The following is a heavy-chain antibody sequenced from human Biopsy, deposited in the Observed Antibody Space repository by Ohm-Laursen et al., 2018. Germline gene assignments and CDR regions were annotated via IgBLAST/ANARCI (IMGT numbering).Heavy chain of an antibody. CDR1: GGTFSNYA. CDR3: ATPFQYYDSWGGYPPFDH. CDR2: IIAVSGLV. J-gene: IGHJ4*02. D-gene: IGHD3-3*01. V-gene: IGHV1-69*17. Sequence: GSSVKVSCKASGGTFSNYAISWVRQAPGEGLEWMGGIIAVSGLVNYAPKLQGRVSITADKSTTTAYMELSNLKSEDTAVYYCATPFQYYDSWGGYPPFDHWGQGTLVTVSS.